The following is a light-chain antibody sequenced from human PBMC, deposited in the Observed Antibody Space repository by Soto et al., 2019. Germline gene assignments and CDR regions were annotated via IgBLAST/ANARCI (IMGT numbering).Light chain of an antibody. J-gene: IGLJ1*01. CDR2: DVS. Sequence: QSVLTQPASVSGSPGQSITISCTGTSSDVGGYNYVSWYQHHPGKAPKLIIYDVSNRPSGVSIRFSGSKSDNTASLTISGLQPEDEADYHCGSYTTSNTRQNVFGTVTKVPVL. V-gene: IGLV2-14*03. CDR1: SSDVGGYNY. CDR3: GSYTTSNTRQNV.